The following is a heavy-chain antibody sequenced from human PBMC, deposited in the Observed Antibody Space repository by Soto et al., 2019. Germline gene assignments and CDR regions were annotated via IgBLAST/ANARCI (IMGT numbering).Heavy chain of an antibody. CDR3: ARAMTTVTTIDY. CDR2: IYHSGST. CDR1: GGSVSSGSYY. V-gene: IGHV4-30-2*01. D-gene: IGHD4-17*01. J-gene: IGHJ4*02. Sequence: PSETRSLTCTVSGGSVSSGSYYWSWIRQPPGKGLEWIGYIYHSGSTYYNPSLKSRVTISVDRSKNQFSLKLSSVTAADTAVYYCARAMTTVTTIDYWGQGTLVTVSS.